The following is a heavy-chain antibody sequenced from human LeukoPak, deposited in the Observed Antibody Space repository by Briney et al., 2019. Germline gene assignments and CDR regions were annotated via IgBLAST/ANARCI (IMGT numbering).Heavy chain of an antibody. V-gene: IGHV1-69*05. J-gene: IGHJ3*02. Sequence: SVKVSCKASGGTFSSYAISWVRQAPGQGLEWMGGIIPIFGTANYPQKFQGRVTITTDESTSTAYKELSSLRSEDTAVYYCASRSRVGGIGRRLAHAFDIWGQGTMVTVSS. CDR3: ASRSRVGGIGRRLAHAFDI. CDR2: IIPIFGTA. CDR1: GGTFSSYA. D-gene: IGHD3-16*01.